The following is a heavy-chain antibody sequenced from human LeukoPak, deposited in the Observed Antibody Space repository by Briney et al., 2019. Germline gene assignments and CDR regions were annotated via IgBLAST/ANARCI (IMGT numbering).Heavy chain of an antibody. CDR2: IYYSGST. D-gene: IGHD2-2*01. CDR1: GGSISSYY. CDR3: ARGPRGYCSSTSCRSTEYYYYMDV. J-gene: IGHJ6*03. V-gene: IGHV4-59*01. Sequence: SETLSLTCTVSGGSISSYYWSWIRQPPGKGLELIGYIYYSGSTNYNPSLKSRVTISVDTSKNQFSLKLSSVTAADTAVYYCARGPRGYCSSTSCRSTEYYYYMDVWGKGTTVTVSS.